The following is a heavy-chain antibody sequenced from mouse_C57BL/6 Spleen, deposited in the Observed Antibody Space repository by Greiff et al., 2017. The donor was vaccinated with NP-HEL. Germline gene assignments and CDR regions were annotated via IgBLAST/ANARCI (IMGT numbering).Heavy chain of an antibody. Sequence: XVNVVESGGDLVKPGGSLKLSCAASGFTFSSYGMSWVRQTPDKRLEWVATISSGGSYTYYPDSVKGRFTISRDNAKNTLYLQMSSLKSEDTAMYYCARHSSGYDYWGQGTTLTVSS. CDR2: ISSGGSYT. V-gene: IGHV5-6*02. D-gene: IGHD3-2*02. CDR3: ARHSSGYDY. J-gene: IGHJ2*01. CDR1: GFTFSSYG.